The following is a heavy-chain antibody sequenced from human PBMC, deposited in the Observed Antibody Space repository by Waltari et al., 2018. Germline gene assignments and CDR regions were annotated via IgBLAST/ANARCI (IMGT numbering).Heavy chain of an antibody. Sequence: EVQLVESGGDLVQPGGSLRVSCVASGFTFSSYWMRWVRQAQGKGRECVDNRKEDGSEKFYVDSVKGRFTISRDNAKNSLYLQMNTLRGDDTAVYYCAREMVVVGRKRNYYYYGMDVWGQGTTVTVSS. CDR3: AREMVVVGRKRNYYYYGMDV. D-gene: IGHD2-2*01. CDR2: RKEDGSEK. V-gene: IGHV3-7*01. CDR1: GFTFSSYW. J-gene: IGHJ6*02.